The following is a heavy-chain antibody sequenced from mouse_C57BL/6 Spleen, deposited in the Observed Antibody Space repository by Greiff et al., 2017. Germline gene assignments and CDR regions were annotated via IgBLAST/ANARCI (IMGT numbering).Heavy chain of an antibody. CDR2: IGSAGSAI. D-gene: IGHD1-1*01. J-gene: IGHJ3*01. Sequence: VKLLQPGGGLVRPGSSVKLSCTASGFTFSGYGMHWVHQAPMQGLEWVAYIGSAGSAIYYAETVKGRFTFSGDNAKSTPFMQMTSLTSEDTAMYYCARPRLYDYGPWFAYWGQGTLVTVSA. V-gene: IGHV5-17*01. CDR3: ARPRLYDYGPWFAY. CDR1: GFTFSGYG.